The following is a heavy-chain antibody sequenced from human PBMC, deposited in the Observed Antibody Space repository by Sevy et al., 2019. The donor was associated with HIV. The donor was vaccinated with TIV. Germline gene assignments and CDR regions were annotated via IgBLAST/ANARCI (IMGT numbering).Heavy chain of an antibody. CDR1: GYTFTSYD. V-gene: IGHV1-8*01. CDR2: MNPNSATK. D-gene: IGHD2-2*01. CDR3: ARVPGSTSAVYHYGMDV. Sequence: ASVKVSCKASGYTFTSYDINWVRQATGQGLEWMGWMNPNSATKGYAQKFQGRVIMTRDTSMSTAYMELSTLRSEDTAVYYGARVPGSTSAVYHYGMDVWGQGTTVTVSS. J-gene: IGHJ6*02.